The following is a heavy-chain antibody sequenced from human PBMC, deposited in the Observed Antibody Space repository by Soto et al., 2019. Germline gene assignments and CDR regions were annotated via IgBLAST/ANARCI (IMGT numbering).Heavy chain of an antibody. CDR1: GFSLTGSEVC. CDR2: IYWDDDK. V-gene: IGHV2-5*02. CDR3: AYMSHYDDYVLSFCAQ. Sequence: QITLEESGPTLVRPTQTLTLTCSFSGFSLTGSEVCVAWIRQPPGKALAWLGIIYWDDDKRYSPSLKTRLDISKGTSKTQVVLTMTNMEAVEECTYYCAYMSHYDDYVLSFCAQWGEGSPVTVTS. J-gene: IGHJ4*02. D-gene: IGHD4-17*01.